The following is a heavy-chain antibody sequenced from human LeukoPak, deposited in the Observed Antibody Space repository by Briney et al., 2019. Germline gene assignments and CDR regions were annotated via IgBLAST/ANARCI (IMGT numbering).Heavy chain of an antibody. V-gene: IGHV1-69*05. CDR2: TIPIFGAT. CDR3: AGGDPFNYYMDV. D-gene: IGHD4-17*01. CDR1: GGTFSGHA. J-gene: IGHJ6*03. Sequence: SVKVSFTASGGTFSGHAISWVRQAPGQGLEWMGGTIPIFGATNYTQRFQGRITITTDESTTTAYMELTSLRSEDTAVYFCAGGDPFNYYMDVWGKGTSVTVFS.